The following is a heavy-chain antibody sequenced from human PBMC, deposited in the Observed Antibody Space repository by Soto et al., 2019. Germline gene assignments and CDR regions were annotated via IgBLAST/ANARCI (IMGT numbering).Heavy chain of an antibody. V-gene: IGHV3-23*01. D-gene: IGHD2-21*01. CDR1: GFTFSSYA. CDR3: ARDAYGGAFDI. CDR2: ITGSGGST. Sequence: GGSLRLSCAASGFTFSSYAMSWVRQAPGKGLEWVSEITGSGGSTYYADSVKGRFTISRDNSKNTLYMQMNSLRAEDTAVYYCARDAYGGAFDIWGLGTMVTVSS. J-gene: IGHJ3*02.